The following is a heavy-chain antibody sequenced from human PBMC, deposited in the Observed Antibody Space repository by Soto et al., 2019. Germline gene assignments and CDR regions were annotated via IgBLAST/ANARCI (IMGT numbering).Heavy chain of an antibody. CDR3: KRDMDIGHRGYGQSNV. V-gene: IGHV4-59*01. D-gene: IGHD5-12*01. J-gene: IGHJ6*02. Sequence: SETLSLTCTISGGSISSYYWSWIRQTPGKGLEWIGYVYFSGSTNYNPSLKSRVLISIDTSRNQFSLKLNSVTAADTAVYYCKRDMDIGHRGYGQSNVWGQGKTATVSS. CDR1: GGSISSYY. CDR2: VYFSGST.